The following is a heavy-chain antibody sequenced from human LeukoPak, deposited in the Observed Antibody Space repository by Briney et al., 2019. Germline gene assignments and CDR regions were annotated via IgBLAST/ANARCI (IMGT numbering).Heavy chain of an antibody. D-gene: IGHD3-22*01. CDR3: ARTYYDSSGYFRIYYFDY. CDR1: GGSISSYY. CDR2: IYTSGST. J-gene: IGHJ4*02. Sequence: PSETPSLTCTVSGGSISSYYWSWIRQPAGKGLEWIGRIYTSGSTNYNPSLKSRVTMSVDTSKNQFSLKLSSVTAADTAVYYCARTYYDSSGYFRIYYFDYWGQGTLVTVSS. V-gene: IGHV4-4*07.